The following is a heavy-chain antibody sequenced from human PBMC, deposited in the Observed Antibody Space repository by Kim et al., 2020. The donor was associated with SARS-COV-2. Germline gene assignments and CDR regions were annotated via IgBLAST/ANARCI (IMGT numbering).Heavy chain of an antibody. CDR1: GGTFSSYA. Sequence: SVKVSCKASGGTFSSYAISWVRQAPGQGLEWMGGIIPIFGTANYAQKFQGRVTITADESTSTAYMELSSLRSEDTAVYYCARTSQQLVVIAVAGTDYYYGMDVWGQGTTVTVSS. CDR3: ARTSQQLVVIAVAGTDYYYGMDV. J-gene: IGHJ6*02. D-gene: IGHD6-19*01. V-gene: IGHV1-69*13. CDR2: IIPIFGTA.